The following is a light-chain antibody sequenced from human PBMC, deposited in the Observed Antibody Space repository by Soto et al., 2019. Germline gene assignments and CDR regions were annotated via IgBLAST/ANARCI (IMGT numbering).Light chain of an antibody. V-gene: IGKV1-17*01. CDR1: QGIRDA. CDR3: LQHSDYPFN. Sequence: DIQMTQSPSSLSASVGDRVTITCRASQGIRDALGWYQQKPGKVPKRLIYSASSLQSGVPSRFSGSGSETEFTLTISSLQPEDFATYYCLQHSDYPFNFGQGTRLEI. CDR2: SAS. J-gene: IGKJ2*01.